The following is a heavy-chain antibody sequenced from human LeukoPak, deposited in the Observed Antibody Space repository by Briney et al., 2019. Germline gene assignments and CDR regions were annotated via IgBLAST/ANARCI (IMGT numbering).Heavy chain of an antibody. V-gene: IGHV3-23*01. D-gene: IGHD4-17*01. Sequence: GGSLRLSCAASGFTFSSYSMNWVRQAPGKGLEWVSAISGSGGSTYYADSVKGRFTISRDDSKNTLYLQMNSLRAEDTAVYYCAKNSLGEQLPNWFDPWGQGTLVTVSS. CDR1: GFTFSSYS. CDR3: AKNSLGEQLPNWFDP. J-gene: IGHJ5*02. CDR2: ISGSGGST.